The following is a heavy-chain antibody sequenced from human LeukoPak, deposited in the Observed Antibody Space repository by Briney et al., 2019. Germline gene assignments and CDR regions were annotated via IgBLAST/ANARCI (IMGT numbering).Heavy chain of an antibody. CDR3: ARGAVAVPAASAYYYYYMDV. V-gene: IGHV4-34*01. Sequence: PSETLSLTCAVYGGSFSGYYWSWIRQPPGKGLEWIGEINHSGSTNYNPSLKSRVTISVDTSKNQFSLKLSSVTAADTAVYYCARGAVAVPAASAYYYYYMDVWGKGTMVTVSS. CDR2: INHSGST. D-gene: IGHD2-2*01. J-gene: IGHJ6*03. CDR1: GGSFSGYY.